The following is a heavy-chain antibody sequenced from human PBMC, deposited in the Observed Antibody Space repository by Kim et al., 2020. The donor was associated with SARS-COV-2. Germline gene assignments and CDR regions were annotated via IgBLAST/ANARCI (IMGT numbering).Heavy chain of an antibody. Sequence: ASVKVSCKASGYTFTGYYMHWVRQAPGQGLEWMGWINPNSGGTNYAQKFQGWVTMTRDTSISTAYMELSRLRSDDTAVYYCARELRGYSGYDSSYYYYYGMDVWGQGTTVTVSS. D-gene: IGHD5-12*01. J-gene: IGHJ6*02. CDR1: GYTFTGYY. CDR2: INPNSGGT. CDR3: ARELRGYSGYDSSYYYYYGMDV. V-gene: IGHV1-2*04.